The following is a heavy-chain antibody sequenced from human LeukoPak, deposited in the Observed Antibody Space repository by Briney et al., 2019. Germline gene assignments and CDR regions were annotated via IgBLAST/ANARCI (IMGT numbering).Heavy chain of an antibody. CDR2: IRSKAYGGTT. CDR1: GFTFGDYA. CDR3: TREGYHYDSSGYYYSFDY. Sequence: GGSLRLSCTASGFTFGDYAMSWFRQAPGKGLEWVGFIRSKAYGGTTEYAASVKGRFTISRDDSKSIAYLQMNSLKTEDTAVYYCTREGYHYDSSGYYYSFDYWGQGTLVTVSS. V-gene: IGHV3-49*03. J-gene: IGHJ4*02. D-gene: IGHD3-22*01.